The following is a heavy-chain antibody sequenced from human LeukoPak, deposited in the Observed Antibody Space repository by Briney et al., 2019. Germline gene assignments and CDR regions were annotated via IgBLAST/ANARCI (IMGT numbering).Heavy chain of an antibody. CDR1: GGSFSGYY. V-gene: IGHV4-34*01. J-gene: IGHJ4*02. CDR3: ARYNRGWGYYDSSGYYFDY. CDR2: INHSGST. D-gene: IGHD3-22*01. Sequence: SETLSLTCAVYGGSFSGYYWSWIRQPPGKGLEWIGEINHSGSTNYNPSLKSRVTISVDTSKNQFSLKLSSVTAADTAVYYCARYNRGWGYYDSSGYYFDYWGQGTLVTVSS.